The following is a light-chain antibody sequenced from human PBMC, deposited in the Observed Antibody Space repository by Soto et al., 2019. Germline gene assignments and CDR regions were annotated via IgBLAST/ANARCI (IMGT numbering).Light chain of an antibody. CDR2: GAS. J-gene: IGKJ1*01. CDR3: HQRQRWPRT. V-gene: IGKV3-15*01. CDR1: QSVSSN. Sequence: EMVMTQSPATLSVSPGERATLSCRASQSVSSNLAWYQQKAGQAPRLLIYGASTRATDIPARFSGSGSGTDFTLTITSLEPEDFAFYYCHQRQRWPRTFGQGTKVDI.